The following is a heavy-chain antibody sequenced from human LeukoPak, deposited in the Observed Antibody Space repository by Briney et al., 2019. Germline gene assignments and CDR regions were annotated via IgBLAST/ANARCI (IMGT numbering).Heavy chain of an antibody. V-gene: IGHV3-30*18. CDR3: AKERDPYSYGPFDY. J-gene: IGHJ4*02. CDR1: GFTFSSYG. Sequence: PGRSLRLSCAASGFTFSSYGMHWVRQAPGKGLEWVAVISYDGSNKYYADSVKGRFTISRDNSKNTLYLQLNSLRAEDTAVHYCAKERDPYSYGPFDYWGQGTLVTVSS. D-gene: IGHD5-18*01. CDR2: ISYDGSNK.